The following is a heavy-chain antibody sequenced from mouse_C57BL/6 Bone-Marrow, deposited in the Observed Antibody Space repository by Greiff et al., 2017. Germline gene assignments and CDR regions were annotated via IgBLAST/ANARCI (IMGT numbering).Heavy chain of an antibody. V-gene: IGHV1-56*01. D-gene: IGHD1-1*01. CDR3: ASETNYDYAMDK. Sequence: VQLQQSGPELVRPGASVKISCKASGYTFTSYWMQWVRQRPGQGLEWIGEIFPGSGSTYYNAKFKGKATVTVDTASSTAYMQLSSLTSEDTAVYFYASETNYDYAMDKWGRGTAATVTA. CDR2: IFPGSGST. CDR1: GYTFTSYW. J-gene: IGHJ4*01.